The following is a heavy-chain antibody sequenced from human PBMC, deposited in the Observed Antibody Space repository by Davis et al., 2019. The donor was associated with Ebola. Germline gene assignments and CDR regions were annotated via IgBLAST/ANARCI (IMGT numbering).Heavy chain of an antibody. V-gene: IGHV3-23*01. J-gene: IGHJ4*02. CDR1: GFTFSIYA. D-gene: IGHD6-19*01. CDR2: ISGSVVTT. CDR3: AKDQRRQWLPYDY. Sequence: GGSLRLSCAASGFTFSIYAMSWVRQAPGKGLEWVSAISGSVVTTYYADSVKGRFTISRDNSKNTLYLQMNSLRAEDTAVYYCAKDQRRQWLPYDYWGQGTLVTVSS.